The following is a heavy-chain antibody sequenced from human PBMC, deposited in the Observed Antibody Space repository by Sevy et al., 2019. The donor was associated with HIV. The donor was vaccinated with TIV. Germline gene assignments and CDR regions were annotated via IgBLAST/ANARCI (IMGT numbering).Heavy chain of an antibody. CDR1: GFTFRTFW. V-gene: IGHV3-7*01. J-gene: IGHJ4*02. D-gene: IGHD6-6*01. CDR3: ARYIGGRPRCYYFDS. CDR2: IKQDGTEK. Sequence: GGSLRLSCAASGFTFRTFWMSWVRQAPGKGLEWVAHIKQDGTEKYHVDSVKSRFTIARDNANNSLNLLMNSLRADDTAVYYCARYIGGRPRCYYFDSWGQGTLVTVSS.